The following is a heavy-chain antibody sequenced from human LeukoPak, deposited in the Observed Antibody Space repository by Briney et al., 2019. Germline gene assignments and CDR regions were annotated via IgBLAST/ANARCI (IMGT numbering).Heavy chain of an antibody. J-gene: IGHJ5*02. CDR2: INPSGSST. V-gene: IGHV1-46*01. D-gene: IGHD1-26*01. CDR1: GYSFTSHY. CDR3: ARDNSVGDVAWWFDP. Sequence: ASVKVSCNASGYSFTSHYMHWVRQAPGQGLEWLGLINPSGSSTLYAQKFQGRVTMTRDMSTTTDYMELSSLRSEDTAVYYCARDNSVGDVAWWFDPWGQGTLVTVSS.